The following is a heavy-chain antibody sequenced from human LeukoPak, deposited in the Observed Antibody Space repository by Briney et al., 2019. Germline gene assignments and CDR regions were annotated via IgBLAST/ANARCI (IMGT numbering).Heavy chain of an antibody. Sequence: SQTLSLTCAISGDSVSSHSSAWNWIRQSPSRGLEWLGRTYYRSKWRNDYAVSVKSRITINPDTSRNQFSLQLNSVTPEDTAVYYCAREGGAAEACFDYWGQGTPVTVSS. CDR1: GDSVSSHSSA. J-gene: IGHJ4*02. D-gene: IGHD6-13*01. CDR3: AREGGAAEACFDY. CDR2: TYYRSKWRN. V-gene: IGHV6-1*01.